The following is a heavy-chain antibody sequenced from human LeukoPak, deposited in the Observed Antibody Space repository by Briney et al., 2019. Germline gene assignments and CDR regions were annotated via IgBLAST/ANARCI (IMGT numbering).Heavy chain of an antibody. J-gene: IGHJ4*02. D-gene: IGHD6-19*01. Sequence: GGSLRLSCAASAFTFNSYVMSWVRQAPGKGLEWVSAIGGSGARTYYADSVRGRFTISRDNSNNTVYLQLNSLRGEDTAVYYCAKDLVSGDWYWRGFDSWGQGTLVTVSS. CDR2: IGGSGART. CDR3: AKDLVSGDWYWRGFDS. V-gene: IGHV3-23*01. CDR1: AFTFNSYV.